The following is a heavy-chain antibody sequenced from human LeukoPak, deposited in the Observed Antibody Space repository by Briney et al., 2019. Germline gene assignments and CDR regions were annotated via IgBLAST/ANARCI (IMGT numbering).Heavy chain of an antibody. CDR2: ISYDGSNK. V-gene: IGHV3-30*18. CDR1: GFTFSSYG. D-gene: IGHD5-12*01. Sequence: GGSLRLSCAASGFTFSSYGMHWVRQAPGKGLEWVAVISYDGSNKYYADSVKGRFTISRDNSKNTLYLQMNSLRAEDTAMYYCANTEALGYSGYDSYAFDIWGQGTMVTVSS. CDR3: ANTEALGYSGYDSYAFDI. J-gene: IGHJ3*02.